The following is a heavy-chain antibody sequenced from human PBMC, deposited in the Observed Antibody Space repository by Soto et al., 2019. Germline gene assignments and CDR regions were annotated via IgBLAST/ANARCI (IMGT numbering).Heavy chain of an antibody. CDR1: GFTVSSNY. CDR3: ARGIPRGYSYGSYYFDY. J-gene: IGHJ4*02. V-gene: IGHV3-53*01. CDR2: IYSGGRT. Sequence: GGSLSLSCAASGFTVSSNYMTWVRQAPGKGLEWVSVIYSGGRTYYADSVKGRFTISRDNSKNTLYLQMNSLRAEDTAVYYCARGIPRGYSYGSYYFDYWGQGTLVTVSS. D-gene: IGHD5-18*01.